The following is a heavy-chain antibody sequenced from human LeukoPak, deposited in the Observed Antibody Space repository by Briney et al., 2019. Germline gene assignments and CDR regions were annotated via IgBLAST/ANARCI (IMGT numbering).Heavy chain of an antibody. D-gene: IGHD4-17*01. CDR3: ARYKRDYGDCDY. V-gene: IGHV6-1*01. J-gene: IGHJ4*02. CDR2: TYYASKWYN. CDR1: GDSVSSNNAA. Sequence: SQTLSLTCAISGDSVSSNNAAWNWIRQSPSRGLEWLGRTYYASKWYNDYAVSVKSRITINPDTSKNQFSLQLSSVTPEDTAVYYCARYKRDYGDCDYWGQGTLVTVSS.